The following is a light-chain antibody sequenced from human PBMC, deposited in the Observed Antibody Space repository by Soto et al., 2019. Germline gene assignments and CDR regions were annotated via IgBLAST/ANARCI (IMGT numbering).Light chain of an antibody. CDR1: QSVSSSY. V-gene: IGKV3-20*01. J-gene: IGKJ1*01. CDR3: QQYGSSPWT. Sequence: EIVLTQSPGTLSLSPGERATLSSRASQSVSSSYLAWYQQKPGQAPRLLIYGASSRATGIPDRFSGSGSGTDFTLTISRLEPEDVAVYYCQQYGSSPWTFGQGTKVDIK. CDR2: GAS.